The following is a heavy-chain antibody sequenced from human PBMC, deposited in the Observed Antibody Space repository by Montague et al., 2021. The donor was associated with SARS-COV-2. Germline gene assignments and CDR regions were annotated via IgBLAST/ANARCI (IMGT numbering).Heavy chain of an antibody. CDR2: INHSGST. J-gene: IGHJ4*02. V-gene: IGHV4-34*01. CDR3: ARGPTNNIGMVATRLDY. CDR1: GGSFSGYY. D-gene: IGHD5-12*01. Sequence: SETLSLTCAVYGGSFSGYYWNWIRQLPGKGLEWIGEINHSGSTNYNPSLKSRVTISVDTSNNQFPLKLTSVTAADTAVYYCARGPTNNIGMVATRLDYWGQGTLVTVSS.